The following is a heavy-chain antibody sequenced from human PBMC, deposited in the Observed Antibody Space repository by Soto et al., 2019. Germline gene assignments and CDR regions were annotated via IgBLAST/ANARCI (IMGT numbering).Heavy chain of an antibody. D-gene: IGHD3-3*01. Sequence: ASVKVSCKASGYTFTSYGISWVRQAPGQGLEWMGWISAYNGNTNYAQKLQGRVTMTTDTSTSTAYMELRSLRSDDTAVYYCARDTDYDFWSGYPVGDYYYYGMDVWGQGTTVTVSS. V-gene: IGHV1-18*01. CDR1: GYTFTSYG. J-gene: IGHJ6*02. CDR2: ISAYNGNT. CDR3: ARDTDYDFWSGYPVGDYYYYGMDV.